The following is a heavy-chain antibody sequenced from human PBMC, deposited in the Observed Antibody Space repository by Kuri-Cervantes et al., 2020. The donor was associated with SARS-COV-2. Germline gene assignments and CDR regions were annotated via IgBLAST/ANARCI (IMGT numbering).Heavy chain of an antibody. CDR3: ARYYDFWSGYYGYYYYMDV. J-gene: IGHJ6*03. CDR1: GYSFTTYC. V-gene: IGHV5-51*01. D-gene: IGHD3-3*01. Sequence: GESLKISCKASGYSFTTYCIAWVRQRPGKGLEWMGTICPYDSTTTYGPSFQGQVTISADKSVDTAYLQWNNLRAADTAMYYCARYYDFWSGYYGYYYYMDVWGKGTTVTVSS. CDR2: ICPYDSTT.